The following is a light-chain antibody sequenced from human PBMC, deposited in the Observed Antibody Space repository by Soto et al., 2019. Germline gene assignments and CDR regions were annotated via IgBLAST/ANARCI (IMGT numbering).Light chain of an antibody. V-gene: IGKV3-11*01. CDR1: QSVTTY. CDR2: DAS. Sequence: EIVLTQSPATLSLSPGERATLSCRASQSVTTYLAWYQQKPGQAPRLLIYDASDRATGIPARFSGGGSGTDFTLTVSSLEPEDSGVYYCQQRSNWPPIITFGGGTKVEI. CDR3: QQRSNWPPIIT. J-gene: IGKJ4*01.